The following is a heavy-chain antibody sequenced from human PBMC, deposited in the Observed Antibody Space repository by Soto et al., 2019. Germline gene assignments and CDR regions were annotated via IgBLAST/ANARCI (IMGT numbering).Heavy chain of an antibody. CDR2: INTDNGNT. Sequence: QVQLVQSGDEVKQPGASVKVSCKSSGYTFTHYAMHWVRQAPGQGLEWLGWINTDNGNTAFSPKFQGRVSITMETSASTAYVDLSSLISEDNAVYYCSRQGDSRILRDTFDIGGQGTLVTGAS. CDR1: GYTFTHYA. D-gene: IGHD2-8*01. J-gene: IGHJ3*02. CDR3: SRQGDSRILRDTFDI. V-gene: IGHV1-3*04.